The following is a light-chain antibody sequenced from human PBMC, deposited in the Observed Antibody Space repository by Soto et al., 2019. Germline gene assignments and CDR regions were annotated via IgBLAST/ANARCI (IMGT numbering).Light chain of an antibody. Sequence: EILMTQSPATLSVSPGERATLSCRASQSVSTNLAWYQQRPGQAPRLLIYGASVRATGIPVRFSGSGSGTEFTLTISSLQSEDFAVYYCQQYNNWPPLTFGGGTKVEIK. CDR2: GAS. V-gene: IGKV3D-15*01. CDR3: QQYNNWPPLT. CDR1: QSVSTN. J-gene: IGKJ4*01.